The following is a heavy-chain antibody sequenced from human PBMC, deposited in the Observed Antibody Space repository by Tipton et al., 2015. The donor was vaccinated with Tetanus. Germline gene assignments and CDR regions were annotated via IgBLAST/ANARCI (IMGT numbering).Heavy chain of an antibody. CDR3: ARHGWGTSYSWFDP. J-gene: IGHJ5*02. CDR1: GYNFATFW. D-gene: IGHD3-10*01. V-gene: IGHV5-51*01. Sequence: VQLVQSGAEVTKSGESLKISCKASGYNFATFWIGWVRQRPGKGLEWMGIIFPGASDVRYSPTFEGRVTISADRSTNTAYLQWDRLKVSATATYYCARHGWGTSYSWFDPWGQGTRVTVSS. CDR2: IFPGASDV.